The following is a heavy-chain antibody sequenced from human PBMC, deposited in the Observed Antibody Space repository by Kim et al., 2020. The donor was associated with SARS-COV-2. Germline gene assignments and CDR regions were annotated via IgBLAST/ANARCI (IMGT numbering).Heavy chain of an antibody. D-gene: IGHD6-19*01. V-gene: IGHV3-23*01. CDR1: GFTFSNYA. J-gene: IGHJ4*02. Sequence: GGSLRLSCSASGFTFSNYAMSWVRQAPGKGLEWVSTINGDASGIYYADSVKGRFTIPRDNSKNTLILQMNNLRAEDTALYYCAYASGWYEFDYWGQGTLV. CDR2: INGDASGI. CDR3: AYASGWYEFDY.